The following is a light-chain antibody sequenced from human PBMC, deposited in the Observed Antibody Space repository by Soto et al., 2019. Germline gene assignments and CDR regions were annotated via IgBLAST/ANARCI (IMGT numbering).Light chain of an antibody. J-gene: IGLJ2*01. CDR2: EVS. CDR1: SSDVGAYKY. Sequence: QSVLTQPASVSGSPGQSITISCTGTSSDVGAYKYVSWYQQHPGTAPKLIIYEVSYRPSGVSYRFSGSKSANTATLTISGLQPEDESDYYCSSYSSSSSRVVFGGGTKLTVL. CDR3: SSYSSSSSRVV. V-gene: IGLV2-14*01.